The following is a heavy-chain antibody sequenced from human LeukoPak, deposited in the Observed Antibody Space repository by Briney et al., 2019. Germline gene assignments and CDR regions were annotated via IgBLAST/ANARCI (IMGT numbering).Heavy chain of an antibody. CDR2: IYPSDSDT. D-gene: IGHD1-26*01. Sequence: GESLKISCKGSGCSFTSYWIGWVRQMPGKGLECMGIIYPSDSDTRYSPSFQGQVTISADKSISTAYLQWSSLKASDTAMYYCARPRIVGATDAFDIWGQGTMVTVSS. V-gene: IGHV5-51*01. J-gene: IGHJ3*02. CDR3: ARPRIVGATDAFDI. CDR1: GCSFTSYW.